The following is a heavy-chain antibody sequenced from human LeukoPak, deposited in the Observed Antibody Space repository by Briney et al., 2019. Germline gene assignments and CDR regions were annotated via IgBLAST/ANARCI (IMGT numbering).Heavy chain of an antibody. V-gene: IGHV3-74*01. Sequence: GGSLRLSCAASGFTFSSYWMHWVRQAPGKGLVWVSRINSDGSSTSYADSVKGRFTISRDNSKNTLYLQMNSLRAEDTAVYYCAKMLGSGYYYEPFDYWGQGNLVTVSS. J-gene: IGHJ4*02. CDR1: GFTFSSYW. CDR2: INSDGSST. D-gene: IGHD3-22*01. CDR3: AKMLGSGYYYEPFDY.